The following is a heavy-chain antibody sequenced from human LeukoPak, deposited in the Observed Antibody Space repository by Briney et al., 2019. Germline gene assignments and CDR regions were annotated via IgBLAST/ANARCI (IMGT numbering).Heavy chain of an antibody. CDR3: TKDQALRTLPLLNWFDP. CDR1: GFTFSSYG. J-gene: IGHJ5*02. D-gene: IGHD2-21*01. CDR2: ISYDGGDE. V-gene: IGHV3-30*18. Sequence: PGGSLTLSCAASGFTFSSYGMHWVRQAPAKGQGLVAVISYDGGDEYYGPSVKGRFTISRDNSRNTLSLQLNSLTPEDTAVYYCTKDQALRTLPLLNWFDPWGQGTLVTVSS.